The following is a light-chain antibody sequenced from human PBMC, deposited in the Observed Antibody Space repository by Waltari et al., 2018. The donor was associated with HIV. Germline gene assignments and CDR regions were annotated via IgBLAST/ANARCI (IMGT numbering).Light chain of an antibody. V-gene: IGLV1-44*01. CDR2: SSG. Sequence: QSVLNQSPSASGTPGQRVIISCSGSSPNIGSNTVTWYQQFPVTAPKLLIYSSGPRPSVVPERFSGSKSATSASLAISGLRSEDEADYYCATWDDSLNAWVFGGGTKLTVL. J-gene: IGLJ3*02. CDR3: ATWDDSLNAWV. CDR1: SPNIGSNT.